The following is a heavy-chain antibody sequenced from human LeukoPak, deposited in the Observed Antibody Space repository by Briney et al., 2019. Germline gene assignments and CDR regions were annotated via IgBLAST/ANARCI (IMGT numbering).Heavy chain of an antibody. J-gene: IGHJ3*02. CDR3: ARYRNEVHYSQSDDAFDI. CDR2: IKQDGSEK. Sequence: GGSLRLSCAASGFTFSSYWMSWVRQAPGKGLEWVANIKQDGSEKYYVDSVKGRFTISRDNAKNSLYLQMNSLRAEDTAVYYCARYRNEVHYSQSDDAFDIWGQGTMVTVSS. V-gene: IGHV3-7*01. D-gene: IGHD4-11*01. CDR1: GFTFSSYW.